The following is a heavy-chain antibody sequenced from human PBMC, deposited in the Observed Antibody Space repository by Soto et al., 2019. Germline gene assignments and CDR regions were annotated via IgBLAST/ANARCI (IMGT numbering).Heavy chain of an antibody. CDR3: ARARGGGSEYFFDY. CDR2: INPSGGTT. Sequence: ASVKVSCKASGYTFTRYNVHWLRQSPGQGLEWMAIINPSGGTTYYVQKFEGRVTLTTDTSTSTVYMELSSLRSDDTAVYYCARARGGGSEYFFDYWGQGTLVTVSS. D-gene: IGHD2-15*01. J-gene: IGHJ4*02. V-gene: IGHV1-46*01. CDR1: GYTFTRYN.